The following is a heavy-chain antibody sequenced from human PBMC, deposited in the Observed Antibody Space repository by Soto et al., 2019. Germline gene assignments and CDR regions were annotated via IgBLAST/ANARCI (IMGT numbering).Heavy chain of an antibody. J-gene: IGHJ6*02. CDR2: ISYDGSNK. CDR3: AKSSVRITIFGVVGYYYGMDV. Sequence: GGSLRLSCAASGFTFSSYGMHWVRQAPGKGLEWVAVISYDGSNKYYADSVKGRFTISRDNSKNTLYLQMNSLRAEDTAVYYCAKSSVRITIFGVVGYYYGMDVWGQGTTVTVSS. D-gene: IGHD3-3*01. V-gene: IGHV3-30*18. CDR1: GFTFSSYG.